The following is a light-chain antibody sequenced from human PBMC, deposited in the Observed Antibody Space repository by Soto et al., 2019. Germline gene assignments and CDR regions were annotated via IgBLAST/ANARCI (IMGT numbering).Light chain of an antibody. CDR2: AAS. J-gene: IGKJ4*01. Sequence: DIHLTQSPSFLSASVGDRVTITCRASQGIASSLAWYQQKAGKAPKLLIYAASTLESGVPSRFSGSGPGTEFTLTLRSLQPEDFAIYYCQQFNSYPLTFGGGTKVEIK. CDR3: QQFNSYPLT. CDR1: QGIASS. V-gene: IGKV1-9*01.